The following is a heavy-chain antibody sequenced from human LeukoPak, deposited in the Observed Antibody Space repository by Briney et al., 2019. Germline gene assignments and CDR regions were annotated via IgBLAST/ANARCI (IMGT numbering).Heavy chain of an antibody. CDR3: SRNNRLSTIDY. CDR2: IDWDDDK. Sequence: SGPALVKPTQTFTLTCTFSGFSLSTSGMCVTWIRQPPGKALEWLARIDWDDDKYYSTSLKTRLTISKDTSRNQVVLTMTNMDPVDTATYYCSRNNRLSTIDYWGQGTLVTVSS. V-gene: IGHV2-70*11. D-gene: IGHD1-1*01. J-gene: IGHJ4*02. CDR1: GFSLSTSGMC.